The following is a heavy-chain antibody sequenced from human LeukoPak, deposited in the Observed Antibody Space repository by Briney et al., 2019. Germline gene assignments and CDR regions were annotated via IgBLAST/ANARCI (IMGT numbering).Heavy chain of an antibody. V-gene: IGHV3-30-3*01. CDR2: ISNDGSNK. CDR1: GFTFSNNT. J-gene: IGHJ4*02. CDR3: ARDGVGATVFDY. Sequence: GGSLRLPCAASGFTFSNNTMHWVRQVPGEGLEWVAFISNDGSNKEYADSVKGRFTISRDNSKNTLYLQINSLRPEDTAVYYCARDGVGATVFDYWGQGTLVTVSS. D-gene: IGHD1-26*01.